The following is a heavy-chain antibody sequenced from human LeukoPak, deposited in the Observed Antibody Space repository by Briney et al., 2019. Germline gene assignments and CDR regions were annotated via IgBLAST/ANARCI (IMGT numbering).Heavy chain of an antibody. D-gene: IGHD2-8*01. CDR3: AKMVREFYTISYYFDY. CDR1: GFTFSSYA. J-gene: IGHJ4*02. Sequence: GGSLRLSCAVSGFTFSSYAMNWVRQAPGKGLEWVSGISGSGAGTYYADSVKGRFTISRDNSKNTLYLQMSSLRAEDTAVYYCAKMVREFYTISYYFDYWGQGTLVTVSS. V-gene: IGHV3-23*01. CDR2: ISGSGAGT.